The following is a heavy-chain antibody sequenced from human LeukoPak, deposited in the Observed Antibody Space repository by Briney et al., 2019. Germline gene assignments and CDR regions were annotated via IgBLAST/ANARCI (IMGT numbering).Heavy chain of an antibody. CDR3: ARVPPTVTTPHYFDY. CDR2: IIPIFGTA. Sequence: ASVKVSCKASGGTFSSYAISWVRQAPGQGLEWMGGIIPIFGTANYAQKFQGRVTITADESTSTAYMELSSLRSEDTAVYYCARVPPTVTTPHYFDYWGQGTLVTVSS. V-gene: IGHV1-69*13. CDR1: GGTFSSYA. D-gene: IGHD4-17*01. J-gene: IGHJ4*02.